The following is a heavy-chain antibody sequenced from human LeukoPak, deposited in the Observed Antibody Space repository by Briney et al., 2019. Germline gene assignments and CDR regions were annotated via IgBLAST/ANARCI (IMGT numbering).Heavy chain of an antibody. CDR3: ARGAAEGLDR. CDR2: INTGNGNT. D-gene: IGHD6-13*01. Sequence: GASVKVSCKASGYTFTSNAMHWVRQAPGQRPEWMGWINTGNGNTKYSQKIQGRVTISRDTSANTAYMEVSSLRSEDTAVYYCARGAAEGLDRWGQGTLVTVSS. J-gene: IGHJ5*02. V-gene: IGHV1-3*04. CDR1: GYTFTSNA.